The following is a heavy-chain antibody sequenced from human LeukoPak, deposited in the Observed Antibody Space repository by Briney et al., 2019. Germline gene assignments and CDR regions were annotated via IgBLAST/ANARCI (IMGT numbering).Heavy chain of an antibody. J-gene: IGHJ4*02. D-gene: IGHD3-22*01. CDR1: GYTFTSYG. V-gene: IGHV1-18*01. CDR2: ISAYNGNT. CDR3: ARVQTYYYDSSGYIIESSNLDY. Sequence: WASVKVSCKASGYTFTSYGISWVRQAPGQGLEWMGWISAYNGNTNYAQKLQGRVTMTTDTSTSTAYMELRSLRSDDTAVYYCARVQTYYYDSSGYIIESSNLDYWGQGTLVTVSS.